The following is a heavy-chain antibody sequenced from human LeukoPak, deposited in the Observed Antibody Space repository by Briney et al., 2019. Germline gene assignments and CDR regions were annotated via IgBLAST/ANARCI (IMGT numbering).Heavy chain of an antibody. CDR2: IRYDGNDK. Sequence: GGSLRLSCAASGFTFSDYGMHWVRQTPGKGLECVAFIRYDGNDKYFADSVKGRFTLSRDNSKNTLYLQMNNLRAEDTAVYYCAKLGINYYYLDVWGKGTMVTISS. CDR1: GFTFSDYG. J-gene: IGHJ6*03. CDR3: AKLGINYYYLDV. V-gene: IGHV3-30*02. D-gene: IGHD7-27*01.